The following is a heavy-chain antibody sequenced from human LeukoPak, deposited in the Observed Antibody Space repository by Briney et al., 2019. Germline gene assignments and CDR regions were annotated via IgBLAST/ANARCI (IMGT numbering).Heavy chain of an antibody. D-gene: IGHD3-3*01. J-gene: IGHJ6*03. CDR3: AREGDFWSGYPIDHYYYMDV. CDR1: GFTFSSYA. CDR2: ISGRGDLE. V-gene: IGHV3-23*01. Sequence: GGSLRLSCSASGFTFSSYAMSWVRQAPGKGLEWVSTISGRGDLEFYTESVKGRFTISRDHSKNTVHLQMDSLRAEDTAIYYCAREGDFWSGYPIDHYYYMDVWGKGTTVTVTS.